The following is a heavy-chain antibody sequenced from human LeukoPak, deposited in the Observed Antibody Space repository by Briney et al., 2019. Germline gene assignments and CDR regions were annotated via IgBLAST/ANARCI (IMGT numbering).Heavy chain of an antibody. D-gene: IGHD2-21*01. Sequence: PGGSLRLSCAASGFTFSSYAMSWVRQAPGKGLEWVAAISGSGGSTYYADSVKGRFTISRDNSKNTLYLQMNSLRAEETAVYYCAKERAYCGGDCPNWFDPWGQGTLVTVSS. V-gene: IGHV3-23*01. J-gene: IGHJ5*02. CDR1: GFTFSSYA. CDR2: ISGSGGST. CDR3: AKERAYCGGDCPNWFDP.